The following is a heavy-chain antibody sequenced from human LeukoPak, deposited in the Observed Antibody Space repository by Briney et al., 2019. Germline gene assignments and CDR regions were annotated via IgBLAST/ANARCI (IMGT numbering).Heavy chain of an antibody. CDR3: AELGITMIGGV. CDR1: GFTFRNYG. Sequence: PGGSLRLSCSASGFTFRNYGIHWVRQAPGKGLEWVIVVSRDGGTKYYSDSVKGRFTISRDNAKNSLYLQMNSLRAEDTAVYYCAELGITMIGGVWGKGTTVTISS. J-gene: IGHJ6*04. CDR2: VSRDGGTK. D-gene: IGHD3-10*02. V-gene: IGHV3-30*18.